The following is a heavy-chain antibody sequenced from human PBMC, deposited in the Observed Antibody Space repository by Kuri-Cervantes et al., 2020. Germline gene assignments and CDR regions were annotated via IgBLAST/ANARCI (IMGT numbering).Heavy chain of an antibody. CDR3: ARAGGGPGYSSSWYPSNYYYYYMDV. D-gene: IGHD6-13*01. V-gene: IGHV1-69*05. CDR1: GGTFSSYA. Sequence: SVKVSCKASGGTFSSYAISWVRPAPGQGLEWMGGIIPIFGTANYAQKFQGRVTITTDESTSTAYMELSSLRSEDTAVYYCARAGGGPGYSSSWYPSNYYYYYMDVWGKGTTVTVSS. CDR2: IIPIFGTA. J-gene: IGHJ6*03.